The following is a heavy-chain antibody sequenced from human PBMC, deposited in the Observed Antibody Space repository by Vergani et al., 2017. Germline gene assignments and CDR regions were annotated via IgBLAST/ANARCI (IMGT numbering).Heavy chain of an antibody. V-gene: IGHV3-21*06. CDR3: AGPQGTSAYYYGGFDY. Sequence: EVQLQESGGGLVKPVGSLRVSCAASGFSFSTYSINWVRQAPGKGLEWVSSISGRSNYIYYADSLKGRFTISRDNSKNSVYLQMNSLRAEDTAIYYCAGPQGTSAYYYGGFDYWGQGILVTVSS. D-gene: IGHD3-22*01. CDR1: GFSFSTYS. CDR2: ISGRSNYI. J-gene: IGHJ4*02.